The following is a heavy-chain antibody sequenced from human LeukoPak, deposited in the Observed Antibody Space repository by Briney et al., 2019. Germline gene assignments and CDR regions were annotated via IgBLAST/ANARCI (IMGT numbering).Heavy chain of an antibody. CDR3: ASSRRYSGSYRTFDI. D-gene: IGHD1-26*01. Sequence: ASVKVSCKAPGCTFTSYGISWVRQAPGQGLEWMGWISAYNGNTNYAQKLQGRVTMTTDTSTSTAYMELRSLRSDDTAVYYCASSRRYSGSYRTFDIWGQGTMVTVSS. J-gene: IGHJ3*02. V-gene: IGHV1-18*01. CDR1: GCTFTSYG. CDR2: ISAYNGNT.